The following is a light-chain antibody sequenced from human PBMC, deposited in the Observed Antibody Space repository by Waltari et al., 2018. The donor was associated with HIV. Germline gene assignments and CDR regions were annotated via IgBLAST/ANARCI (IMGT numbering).Light chain of an antibody. CDR3: HVWVYNSDRWV. J-gene: IGLJ3*02. CDR1: DSGTTK. Sequence: SYVLTQPPSVSVAPGQQARITCGGNDSGTTKMHWYPQRPGRAPALAVSDDSDRPSDIPERVSGSNSPNTATLSISRVEASDEADYYCHVWVYNSDRWVFGGGTKLTVL. CDR2: DDS. V-gene: IGLV3-21*02.